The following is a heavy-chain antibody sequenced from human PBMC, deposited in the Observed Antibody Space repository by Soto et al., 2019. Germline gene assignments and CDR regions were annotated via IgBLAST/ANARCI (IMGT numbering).Heavy chain of an antibody. CDR3: ARAQITVTTNAFDI. V-gene: IGHV1-2*02. J-gene: IGHJ3*02. CDR2: INPNSGGT. CDR1: GYTFTGYY. D-gene: IGHD4-17*01. Sequence: EASVKVSCKASGYTFTGYYMHWVRQAPGQGLEWMGWINPNSGGTNYAQKFQGRVTMTRDTSISTAYMELSRLRSDDTAVYYCARAQITVTTNAFDIWGQGTMVTVSS.